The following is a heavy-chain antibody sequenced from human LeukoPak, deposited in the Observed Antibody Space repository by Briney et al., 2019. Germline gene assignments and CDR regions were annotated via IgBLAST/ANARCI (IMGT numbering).Heavy chain of an antibody. Sequence: GASVKVSCKASGYTFTGYYLHWVRQAPGQGLEWMGWINPNSGGTNYVQQFQGRVTMTRDTSISTAYMELSRLRSDDTAVYYCARDPTPYNWNSDYFDYWGQGTLVTVSS. CDR1: GYTFTGYY. CDR3: ARDPTPYNWNSDYFDY. CDR2: INPNSGGT. V-gene: IGHV1-2*02. J-gene: IGHJ4*02. D-gene: IGHD1-7*01.